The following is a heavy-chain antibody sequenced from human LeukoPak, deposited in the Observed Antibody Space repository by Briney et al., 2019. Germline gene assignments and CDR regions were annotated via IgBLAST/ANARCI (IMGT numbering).Heavy chain of an antibody. CDR1: GLNFNSYA. V-gene: IGHV3-23*01. D-gene: IGHD3-22*01. CDR2: ISGSGGTT. Sequence: GSLRLSCAGSGLNFNSYAMSWVRQAPGKGLEWVSGISGSGGTTYYADSVKGRFTISRDNSKNTLYLQMNSLRAEDTAEYYCAKGVVDYYDSSGYYPSDLWGQGTLVTVSS. CDR3: AKGVVDYYDSSGYYPSDL. J-gene: IGHJ5*02.